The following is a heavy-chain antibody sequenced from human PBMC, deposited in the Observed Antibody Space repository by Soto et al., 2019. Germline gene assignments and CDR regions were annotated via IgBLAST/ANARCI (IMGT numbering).Heavy chain of an antibody. Sequence: QVQLVESGGGVVQPGRSLRLSCAASGFTFSSYGMHWVRQAPGKGLEWVAVISYDGSNKYYADSVKGRFTISRDNSKNTLYLQMNSLRAEDMAVYYCAKRPRSNLVDYWGQGTLVTVSS. CDR2: ISYDGSNK. CDR1: GFTFSSYG. J-gene: IGHJ4*02. V-gene: IGHV3-30*18. D-gene: IGHD4-4*01. CDR3: AKRPRSNLVDY.